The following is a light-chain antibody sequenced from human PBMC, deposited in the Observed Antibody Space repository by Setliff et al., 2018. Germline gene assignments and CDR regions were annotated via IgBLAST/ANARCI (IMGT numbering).Light chain of an antibody. CDR3: SSYTTSSTGG. V-gene: IGLV2-14*01. Sequence: QSALAQPASVSGSPGQSITISCTGASSDIGDSNYVSWYQQHPGKAPKLIIYDVSDRPSGVSHRFSGSKSGNTASLTISGLLAEDEADYYCSSYTTSSTGGFGTGTKVTVL. CDR2: DVS. CDR1: SSDIGDSNY. J-gene: IGLJ1*01.